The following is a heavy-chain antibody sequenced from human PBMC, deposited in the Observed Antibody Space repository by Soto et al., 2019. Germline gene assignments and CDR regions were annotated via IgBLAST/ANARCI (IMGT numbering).Heavy chain of an antibody. CDR3: AKGSASGWFNFDY. V-gene: IGHV3-23*01. CDR2: ISGSGDNT. D-gene: IGHD6-19*01. Sequence: GGSLRLSCAASGFTFSSYAMSWVRQAPGKGLEWVSAISGSGDNTYYADSVKGRFTISRDNSKNTLYVQMNSLRAEDTAVYYCAKGSASGWFNFDYWGQGTLVTVSS. J-gene: IGHJ4*02. CDR1: GFTFSSYA.